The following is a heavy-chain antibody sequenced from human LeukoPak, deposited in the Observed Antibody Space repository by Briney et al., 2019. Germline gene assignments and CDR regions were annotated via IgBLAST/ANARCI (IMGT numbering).Heavy chain of an antibody. V-gene: IGHV3-23*01. J-gene: IGHJ4*02. CDR3: AKALPMVIYYLDY. CDR2: ISGSGGST. D-gene: IGHD2-8*01. CDR1: RGTLSSYP. Sequence: GSVKVSCKASRGTLSSYPIRWVRQAPGKGLEWVSAISGSGGSTYYADSVKGRFTISRDNSKNTLDLQMNSLRAEDPAVYYCAKALPMVIYYLDYWGEGTLVSVSS.